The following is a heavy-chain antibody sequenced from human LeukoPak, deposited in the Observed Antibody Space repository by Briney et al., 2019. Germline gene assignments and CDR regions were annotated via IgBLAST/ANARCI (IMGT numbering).Heavy chain of an antibody. CDR2: IYHSGST. CDR3: ARGGPSIAAAGTSWFDP. CDR1: GGSISSSSYY. Sequence: PSETLSLTCTVSGGSISSSSYYWGWIRQPPGKGLEWIGSIYHSGSTYYNPSLKSRVTISVDTSKNQFSLKLSSVTAADTAVYYCARGGPSIAAAGTSWFDPWGQGTLVTVSS. J-gene: IGHJ5*02. D-gene: IGHD6-13*01. V-gene: IGHV4-39*07.